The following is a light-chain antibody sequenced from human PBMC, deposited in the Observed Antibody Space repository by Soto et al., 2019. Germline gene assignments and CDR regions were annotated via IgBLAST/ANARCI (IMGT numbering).Light chain of an antibody. CDR2: GAF. J-gene: IGKJ1*01. V-gene: IGKV3-20*01. CDR3: QQYGRSPT. Sequence: EIVMTQSPATLSVSPGERATLSCRASQSVSSNLAWYQQKPGQAPRLLIYGAFTRAPGIPDRFSGSGSGTDFNLTISRLEPEDFAVYYCQQYGRSPTFGQGTKVDIK. CDR1: QSVSSN.